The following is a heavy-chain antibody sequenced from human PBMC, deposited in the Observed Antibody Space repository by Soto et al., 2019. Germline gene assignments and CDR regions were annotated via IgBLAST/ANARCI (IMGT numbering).Heavy chain of an antibody. CDR2: ISGSGGST. Sequence: GGSLRLSCAASGFTFSSYAMSWVRQAPGKGLEWVSAISGSGGSTYYADSVKGRFTISRDNSKNTLYLQMNSLRAEDTAVYYCAKDGGGSTGYYYYGMDVWGQGTTVTVYS. CDR3: AKDGGGSTGYYYYGMDV. J-gene: IGHJ6*02. D-gene: IGHD1-26*01. V-gene: IGHV3-23*01. CDR1: GFTFSSYA.